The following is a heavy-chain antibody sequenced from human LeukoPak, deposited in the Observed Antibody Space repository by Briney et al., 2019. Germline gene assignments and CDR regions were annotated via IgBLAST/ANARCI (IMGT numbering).Heavy chain of an antibody. CDR1: GFTFSSYW. V-gene: IGHV3-7*01. Sequence: GGSLRLSCAASGFTFSSYWMSWVRQAPGKGLEWVANIKQEGSEKYYVDSVKGRFTISRDNAKNSLYLQMNSLRAEDTAVYYCTGVTADYFDYWGQGTLVTVSS. CDR2: IKQEGSEK. CDR3: TGVTADYFDY. D-gene: IGHD1-14*01. J-gene: IGHJ4*02.